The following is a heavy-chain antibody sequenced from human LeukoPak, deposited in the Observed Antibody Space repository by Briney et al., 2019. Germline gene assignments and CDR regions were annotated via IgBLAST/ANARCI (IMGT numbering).Heavy chain of an antibody. Sequence: SVKVSCKASGGTFNSYAISWVRQAPGQGLEWMGGIMSLFGTANYAQEFQGRVTFTTDESASTAYMEVSSLRSEDTAVYYCASGSLGDGYGVGDYYQYMDVWGKGTTVTVSS. CDR3: ASGSLGDGYGVGDYYQYMDV. CDR1: GGTFNSYA. CDR2: IMSLFGTA. D-gene: IGHD5-24*01. J-gene: IGHJ6*03. V-gene: IGHV1-69*05.